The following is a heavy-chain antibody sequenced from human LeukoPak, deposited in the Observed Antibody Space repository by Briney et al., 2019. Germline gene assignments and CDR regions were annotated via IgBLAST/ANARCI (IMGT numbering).Heavy chain of an antibody. J-gene: IGHJ4*02. D-gene: IGHD5-12*01. CDR3: ARAGADIVATFDY. V-gene: IGHV4-34*01. CDR1: GGSFSGYY. CDR2: INHSGST. Sequence: KPSETLSLTCAVYGGSFSGYYWSWIRQPPGKGLEWIGEINHSGSTNYNPSLKSRVTISVDTSKNRFSLKLSSVTAADTAVYYCARAGADIVATFDYWGQGTLVTVSS.